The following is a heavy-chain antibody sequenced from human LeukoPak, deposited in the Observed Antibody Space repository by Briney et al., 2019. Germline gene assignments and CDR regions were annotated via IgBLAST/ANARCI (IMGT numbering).Heavy chain of an antibody. V-gene: IGHV3-30*18. CDR1: GSTFSSYG. Sequence: GGSLRLSCAASGSTFSSYGMHWVRQAPGKGLEWVAVISYDGSNKYYADSVKGRFTISRDNSKNTLYLQMNSLRAEDTAVYYCAKDLRYCSSTSCYTVYYYYYGMDVWGQGTTVTVSS. D-gene: IGHD2-2*02. J-gene: IGHJ6*02. CDR3: AKDLRYCSSTSCYTVYYYYYGMDV. CDR2: ISYDGSNK.